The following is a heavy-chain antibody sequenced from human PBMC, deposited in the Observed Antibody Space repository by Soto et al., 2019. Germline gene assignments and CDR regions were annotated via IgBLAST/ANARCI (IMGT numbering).Heavy chain of an antibody. CDR3: AKDSVFNEYYFYY. D-gene: IGHD1-1*01. CDR1: GFTFSSYA. J-gene: IGHJ4*02. CDR2: ISGSGGST. V-gene: IGHV3-23*01. Sequence: GGSLRLSCAASGFTFSSYAMSWVRQAPGKGLEWVSAISGSGGSTYYADSVKGRFTISRDNSKNTLYLQMNSLRAEDKAVYYWAKDSVFNEYYFYYWGQATLVTVSS.